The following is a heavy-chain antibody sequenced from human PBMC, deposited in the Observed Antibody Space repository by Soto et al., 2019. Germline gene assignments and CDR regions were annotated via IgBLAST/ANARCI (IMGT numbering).Heavy chain of an antibody. CDR1: GGSVSSGSHY. CDR3: ARVFLGITMIVVVITLGGFDY. D-gene: IGHD3-22*01. Sequence: SETLSLTCTVSGGSVSSGSHYWSWIRQPPGKGLEWIGYIYYSGSTNYNPSLKSRVTISVDTSKNQFSLKLSSVTAADTAVYYCARVFLGITMIVVVITLGGFDYWGQGTLVTVSS. J-gene: IGHJ4*02. CDR2: IYYSGST. V-gene: IGHV4-61*01.